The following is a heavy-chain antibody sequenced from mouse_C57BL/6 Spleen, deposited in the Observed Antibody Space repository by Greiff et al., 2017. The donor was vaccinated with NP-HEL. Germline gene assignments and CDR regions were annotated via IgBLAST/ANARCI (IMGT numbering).Heavy chain of an antibody. CDR1: GFTFSDYY. Sequence: EVKVEESEGGLVQPGSSMKLSCTASGFTFSDYYMAWVRQVPEKGLEWVANINYDGSSTYYLDSLKSRFIISRDNAKNILYLQMSSLKSEDTATYYCARGGNYYDPYFDVWGTGTTVTVSS. J-gene: IGHJ1*03. D-gene: IGHD2-4*01. V-gene: IGHV5-16*01. CDR2: INYDGSST. CDR3: ARGGNYYDPYFDV.